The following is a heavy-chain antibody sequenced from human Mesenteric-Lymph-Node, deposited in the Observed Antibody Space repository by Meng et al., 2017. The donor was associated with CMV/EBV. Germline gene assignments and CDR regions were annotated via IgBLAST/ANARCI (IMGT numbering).Heavy chain of an antibody. CDR2: IYYSGST. J-gene: IGHJ4*02. CDR3: AREGDCSSTSCSFAD. Sequence: SGCSVTSTSYYWSWIRQPPGKGLEWIGYIYYSGSTNYNPSLKSRVTISVDTSKNQFSLRLSSVTAADTAVYYCAREGDCSSTSCSFADWGQGTLVTVS. D-gene: IGHD2-2*01. CDR1: GCSVTSTSYY. V-gene: IGHV4-61*01.